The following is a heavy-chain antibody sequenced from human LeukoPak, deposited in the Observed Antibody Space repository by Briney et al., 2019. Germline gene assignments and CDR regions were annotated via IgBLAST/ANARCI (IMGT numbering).Heavy chain of an antibody. CDR3: ARGSGGYYFDY. J-gene: IGHJ4*02. Sequence: QTLSLTCAVYGGSFSGYSWNWIRQPPGKGLEWIGYIYRSGSTYYNPSLKSRVTISLDMSKNQFSLKLSSITAADTAVYFCARGSGGYYFDYWGQGTLVPVSS. CDR1: GGSFSGYS. V-gene: IGHV4-30-2*01. CDR2: IYRSGST. D-gene: IGHD6-13*01.